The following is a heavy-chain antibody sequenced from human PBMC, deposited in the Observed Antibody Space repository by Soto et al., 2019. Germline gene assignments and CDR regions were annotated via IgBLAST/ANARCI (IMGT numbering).Heavy chain of an antibody. J-gene: IGHJ6*02. Sequence: QVQLQESGPGLVKPSETLSLTCTVSGGSISSYYWSWIRQPPGKGLEWIGYIYYSGSTNYNPSLKSRVTISVDTSKNQFSLKLSSVTAADTAVYYCARDRITIFGGGEYYYYGMDVWGQGTTVTVSS. CDR3: ARDRITIFGGGEYYYYGMDV. CDR2: IYYSGST. D-gene: IGHD3-3*01. V-gene: IGHV4-59*01. CDR1: GGSISSYY.